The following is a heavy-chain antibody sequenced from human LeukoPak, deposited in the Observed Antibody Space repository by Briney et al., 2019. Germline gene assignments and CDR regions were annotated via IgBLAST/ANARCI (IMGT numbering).Heavy chain of an antibody. CDR3: ARELGYCSGGSCSRRWFDP. V-gene: IGHV4-59*01. CDR1: GGSISSYY. J-gene: IGHJ5*02. CDR2: IYYSGST. Sequence: PSETLSLTCTVSGGSISSYYWSWIRQPPGKGLEWIWYIYYSGSTNYNPSLKSRVTISVDTSKNQFSLKLSSVTAADTAVYYCARELGYCSGGSCSRRWFDPWGQGTLVTVSS. D-gene: IGHD2-15*01.